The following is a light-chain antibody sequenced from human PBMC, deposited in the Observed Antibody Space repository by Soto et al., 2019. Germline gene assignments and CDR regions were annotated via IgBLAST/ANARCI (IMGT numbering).Light chain of an antibody. J-gene: IGKJ1*01. Sequence: DIPMTQSPSSLSASVGDRVTITCRASQGVSAYLLWYQQRQGTAPKLLIYAASALQTGVPSRFSGSGSGTDFTLTITNLQPEDSGTYYCQHPKWAFGQGTTVEI. CDR2: AAS. CDR3: QHPKWA. V-gene: IGKV1-9*01. CDR1: QGVSAY.